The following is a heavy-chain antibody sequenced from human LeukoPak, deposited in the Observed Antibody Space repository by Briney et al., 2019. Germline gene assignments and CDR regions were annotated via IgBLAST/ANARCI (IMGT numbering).Heavy chain of an antibody. J-gene: IGHJ4*02. CDR3: ARGTTAATPYYFAF. D-gene: IGHD2-15*01. Sequence: ASVKVCCKASGYTFTGYYMHWVRQAPGQGLEWLGWINPNSGGTNYAQKFQGRVTLTRDMSISTAYMELSGLTSDDTAIYYCARGTTAATPYYFAFWGQGTQVTVSS. CDR1: GYTFTGYY. V-gene: IGHV1-2*02. CDR2: INPNSGGT.